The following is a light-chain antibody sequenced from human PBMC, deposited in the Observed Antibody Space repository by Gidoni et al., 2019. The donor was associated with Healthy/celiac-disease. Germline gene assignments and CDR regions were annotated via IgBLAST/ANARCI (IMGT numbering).Light chain of an antibody. V-gene: IGKV3-20*01. CDR3: QQYGGSPKT. CDR1: QSVSSSY. CDR2: GAS. J-gene: IGKJ2*01. Sequence: EIVLTQSPGTLSLSPGERATLSCRASQSVSSSYLGWYQQKPGQAPRLLIYGASSRATGIPDRFSGSGSGTDFTLTISRLEPEDFAVYYCQQYGGSPKTFXXXTKXEIK.